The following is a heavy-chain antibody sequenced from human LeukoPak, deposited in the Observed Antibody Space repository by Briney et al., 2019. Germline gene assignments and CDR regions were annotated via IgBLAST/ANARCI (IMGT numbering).Heavy chain of an antibody. CDR1: GFTFSSYA. J-gene: IGHJ5*02. CDR2: ISGSGGST. Sequence: GGSLRLFCAASGFTFSSYAMSWVRQAPGKGLEWVSAISGSGGSTYYADSVKGRFTISRDNSKNTLYLQMNSLRAEDTAVYYCAKDRDYSNGGGDWFDPWGQGTLVTVSS. V-gene: IGHV3-23*01. D-gene: IGHD4-11*01. CDR3: AKDRDYSNGGGDWFDP.